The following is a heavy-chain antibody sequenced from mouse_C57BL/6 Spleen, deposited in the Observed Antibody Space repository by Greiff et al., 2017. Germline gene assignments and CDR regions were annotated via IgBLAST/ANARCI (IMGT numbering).Heavy chain of an antibody. CDR2: IYPGGGYT. J-gene: IGHJ1*03. CDR1: GYTFTNYW. D-gene: IGHD1-1*01. Sequence: VQLQESGAELVRPGTSVKMSCKASGYTFTNYWIGWAKQRPGHGLEWIGDIYPGGGYTNYNEKFKGKATLPADKSSSTAYMQFSSLTSEDSAIYYCAISGYFGSSYWYFDVWGTGTTVTVSS. CDR3: AISGYFGSSYWYFDV. V-gene: IGHV1-63*01.